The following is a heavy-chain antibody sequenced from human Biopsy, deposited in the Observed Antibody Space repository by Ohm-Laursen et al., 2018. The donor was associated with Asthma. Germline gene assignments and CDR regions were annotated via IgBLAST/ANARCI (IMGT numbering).Heavy chain of an antibody. J-gene: IGHJ6*02. D-gene: IGHD2-21*01. CDR1: GGAIDSGAYY. V-gene: IGHV4-31*03. CDR2: IYYSGST. Sequence: TLSLTCTVSGGAIDSGAYYWSWIRQLPGKGLEWIGYIYYSGSTYYNPSLKSRVTISVDTSQNQFSLNLNSVTAADTAVYYCARDRMPTNIPDPYYYHGIDVWGQGTTVTVSS. CDR3: ARDRMPTNIPDPYYYHGIDV.